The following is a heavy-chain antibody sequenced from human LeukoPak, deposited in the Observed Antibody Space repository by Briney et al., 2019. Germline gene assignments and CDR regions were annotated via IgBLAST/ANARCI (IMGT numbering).Heavy chain of an antibody. CDR1: GFTFSSYS. D-gene: IGHD6-13*01. CDR3: ARVGAAAGKLDY. Sequence: GGSLRLSCAASGFTFSSYSMNWVRQAPGKGLEWVSSIGSSGSYIFYADSVKGRFTISRDNGKNSLYLQMDSLRAEDTAVYYCARVGAAAGKLDYWGQGTPVTVSS. CDR2: IGSSGSYI. J-gene: IGHJ4*02. V-gene: IGHV3-21*01.